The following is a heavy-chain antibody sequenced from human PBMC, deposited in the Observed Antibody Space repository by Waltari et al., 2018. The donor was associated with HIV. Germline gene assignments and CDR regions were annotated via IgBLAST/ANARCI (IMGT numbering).Heavy chain of an antibody. V-gene: IGHV6-1*01. CDR3: VRDGFGLDY. J-gene: IGHJ4*02. D-gene: IGHD3-16*01. CDR1: GDSVSSDTAA. Sequence: QVYLQQSGPGVVKPSETLSLDCVISGDSVSSDTAAWNWVRQSPSRGLEWLGRTVLRSKWHEDYSTSVKGRISIDADKAESRFTLHVNHVTPEDTAVYYCVRDGFGLDYWGQGISVTVSS. CDR2: TVLRSKWHE.